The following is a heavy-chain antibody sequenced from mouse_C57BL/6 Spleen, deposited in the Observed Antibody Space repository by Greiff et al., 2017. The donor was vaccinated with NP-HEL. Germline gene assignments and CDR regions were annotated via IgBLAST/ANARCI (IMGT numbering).Heavy chain of an antibody. V-gene: IGHV1-15*01. CDR1: GYTFTDYE. J-gene: IGHJ4*01. CDR2: IDPETGGT. CDR3: TRHPPRDY. Sequence: VQLQQSGAELVRPGASVTLSCKASGYTFTDYEMHWVKQTPVHGLEWIGAIDPETGGTAYNQKFKGKAILTADKSSSTAYMELRSLTAEDSAVYYCTRHPPRDYWGQGTSGTVSS.